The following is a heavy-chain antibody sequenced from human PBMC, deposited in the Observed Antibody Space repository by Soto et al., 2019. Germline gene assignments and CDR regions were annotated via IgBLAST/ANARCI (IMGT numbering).Heavy chain of an antibody. CDR2: IIPILGTA. CDR3: ARDQPYYYGSGNLDY. J-gene: IGHJ4*02. V-gene: IGHV1-69*13. Sequence: GASVKVSCKASGGTFSSYAISWVRQAPGQGLEWMGGIIPILGTANYAQKFQGRVTITAGESTSTAYMELRSLRSDDTAVYYCARDQPYYYGSGNLDYWGQGTLVTVSS. D-gene: IGHD3-10*01. CDR1: GGTFSSYA.